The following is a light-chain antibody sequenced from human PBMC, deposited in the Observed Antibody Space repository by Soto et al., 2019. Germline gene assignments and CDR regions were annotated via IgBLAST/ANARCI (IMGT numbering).Light chain of an antibody. CDR2: ATS. J-gene: IGKJ4*01. V-gene: IGKV1-39*01. CDR1: QNIKSF. CDR3: QQTYVAPVT. Sequence: DIQMTQSPSSLSASVGERVTITCRASQNIKSFLNWYQQKPGKAPKHLIYATSSVQSGVPARFSGGRSGTDFSLSISSLRPEDFATYYCQQTYVAPVTFGGGTQVEI.